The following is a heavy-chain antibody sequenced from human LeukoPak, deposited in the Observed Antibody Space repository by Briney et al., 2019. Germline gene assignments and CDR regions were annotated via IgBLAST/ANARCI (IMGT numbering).Heavy chain of an antibody. Sequence: GASVKVSCKASGGTFSSYAISWVRQAPGQGLEWMGRIIPILGIANYAQKFQGRVTITADKSTSTAYMELSSLRSEDTAVYDCAGCGIVGAINFDYWGQGTLVTVSS. V-gene: IGHV1-69*04. CDR2: IIPILGIA. D-gene: IGHD1-26*01. J-gene: IGHJ4*02. CDR1: GGTFSSYA. CDR3: AGCGIVGAINFDY.